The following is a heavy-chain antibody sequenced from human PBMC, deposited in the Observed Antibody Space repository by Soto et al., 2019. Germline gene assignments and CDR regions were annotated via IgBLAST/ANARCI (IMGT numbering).Heavy chain of an antibody. Sequence: SVKVSCKASGVTFSSYAISWVRQAPGQGLEWMGGIIPIFGTANYAQKFQGRVTITADESTSTAYMELSSLRSEDTAVYYCARDRRSIAARTYYYYGMDVWGQGTTVTVSS. CDR2: IIPIFGTA. V-gene: IGHV1-69*13. CDR3: ARDRRSIAARTYYYYGMDV. D-gene: IGHD6-6*01. J-gene: IGHJ6*02. CDR1: GVTFSSYA.